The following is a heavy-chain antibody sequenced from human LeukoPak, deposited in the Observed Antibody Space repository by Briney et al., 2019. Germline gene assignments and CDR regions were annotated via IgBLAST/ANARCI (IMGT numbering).Heavy chain of an antibody. V-gene: IGHV4-34*01. J-gene: IGHJ6*03. Sequence: SETLSLTCAVYGGSFSGYYWSWIRQPPGKGLEWIGEINHSGSTNYNPSLKSRVTISVDTSKNQFPLKLSSVTAADTAVYYCARMTYYYYYMDVWGKGTTVTVSS. CDR3: ARMTYYYYYMDV. CDR2: INHSGST. CDR1: GGSFSGYY.